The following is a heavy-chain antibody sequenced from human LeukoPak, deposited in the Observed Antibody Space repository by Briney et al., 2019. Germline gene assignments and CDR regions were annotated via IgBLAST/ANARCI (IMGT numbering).Heavy chain of an antibody. D-gene: IGHD4-17*01. CDR3: ARGRGYYGDEFDP. V-gene: IGHV3-11*04. J-gene: IGHJ5*02. CDR1: GFTFSDYY. CDR2: ISSSGTTI. Sequence: GGSLRLSCAASGFTFSDYYMDWVRQAPGKGLEWISYISSSGTTIYYADSVKGRFTISRDNAKNSLYLQMNSLRDEDTAVYYCARGRGYYGDEFDPWGQGTLVTVS.